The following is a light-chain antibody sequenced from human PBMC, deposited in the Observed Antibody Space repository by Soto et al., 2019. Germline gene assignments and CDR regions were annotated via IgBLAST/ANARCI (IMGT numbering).Light chain of an antibody. CDR3: QQYSNWPPYT. CDR1: QSVGSD. J-gene: IGKJ2*01. CDR2: GAS. V-gene: IGKV3-15*01. Sequence: EIVMTQSPAILSVSPGERVTLSCRASQSVGSDLAWYQQKPGQPPRVLIYGASTRATGIPARFSGRGSGTEFTLTISSLQSEDFAVYYCQQYSNWPPYTFGQGTNLEIK.